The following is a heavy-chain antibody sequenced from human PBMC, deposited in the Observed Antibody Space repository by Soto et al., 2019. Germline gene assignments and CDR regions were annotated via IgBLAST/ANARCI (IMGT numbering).Heavy chain of an antibody. V-gene: IGHV3-23*01. CDR3: AKDRPGYYYDSSGYYLFDY. CDR2: ISGSGGST. Sequence: EVRLLESGGGLVQPGGSLRLSCAASGFTFSSYAMSWVRQAPGKGLEWVSAISGSGGSTYYADSVKGRFTISRDNSKNTLYLQMNSLRAEDTAVYYCAKDRPGYYYDSSGYYLFDYWGQGTLVTVSS. J-gene: IGHJ4*02. D-gene: IGHD3-22*01. CDR1: GFTFSSYA.